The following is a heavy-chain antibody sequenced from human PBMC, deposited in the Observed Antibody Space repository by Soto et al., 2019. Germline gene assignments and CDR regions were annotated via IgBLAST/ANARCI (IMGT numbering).Heavy chain of an antibody. J-gene: IGHJ4*02. CDR3: AKDSYRGDIVLTPAPYGNDY. Sequence: QVQLVESGGGVVQAGRSLRFSCVASEFTFKSYGVHWVRQAPGKGLAWVAVMSYDGNKKHYADSVRGRFTISRDNSKNTLYLQMNSLRTEDTAVYYCAKDSYRGDIVLTPAPYGNDYWGQGTLVTVSS. D-gene: IGHD2-2*01. CDR2: MSYDGNKK. CDR1: EFTFKSYG. V-gene: IGHV3-30*18.